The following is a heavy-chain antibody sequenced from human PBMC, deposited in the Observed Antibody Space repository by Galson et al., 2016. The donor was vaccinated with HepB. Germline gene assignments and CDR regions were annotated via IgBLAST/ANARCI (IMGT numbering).Heavy chain of an antibody. Sequence: SLRLSCAGSGFTISGHWMHWVRQPPGKGLVWISYTNIDGSGTGYADSVQGRFTISRDDAKDTQYLQMHSLRVDDTAVYYCARGPTARVTPGDLWGRGVLVSVSS. CDR2: TNIDGSGT. CDR3: ARGPTARVTPGDL. V-gene: IGHV3-74*01. D-gene: IGHD4-23*01. J-gene: IGHJ5*02. CDR1: GFTISGHW.